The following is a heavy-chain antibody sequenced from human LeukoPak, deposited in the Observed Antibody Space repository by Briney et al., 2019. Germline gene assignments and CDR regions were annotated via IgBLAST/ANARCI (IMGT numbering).Heavy chain of an antibody. V-gene: IGHV4-59*01. J-gene: IGHJ5*02. CDR1: GGSISSYY. CDR3: ARTEQQLVPWFDP. Sequence: PSETLSLTCTVSGGSISSYYWSWIRQPPGKGLEWIGYIYYSGSTNYNPSLKSRVTISVDTSKNQFSLKLSSVTAADTAVYYCARTEQQLVPWFDPWGQGTLVTVSS. D-gene: IGHD6-13*01. CDR2: IYYSGST.